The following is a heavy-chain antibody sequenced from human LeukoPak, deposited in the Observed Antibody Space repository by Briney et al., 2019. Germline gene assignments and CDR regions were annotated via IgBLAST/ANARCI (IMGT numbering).Heavy chain of an antibody. CDR2: INPSGGST. CDR1: GYTFTSYY. Sequence: GASVKVSCKASGYTFTSYYMHWVRQAPGQGLEWMGIINPSGGSTSYAQKFQGRVTMTRDTSISTAYMELSRLRSDDTAVYYCARDLSYDYVWGSYLSYWGQGTLVTVSS. D-gene: IGHD3-16*02. J-gene: IGHJ4*02. CDR3: ARDLSYDYVWGSYLSY. V-gene: IGHV1-46*01.